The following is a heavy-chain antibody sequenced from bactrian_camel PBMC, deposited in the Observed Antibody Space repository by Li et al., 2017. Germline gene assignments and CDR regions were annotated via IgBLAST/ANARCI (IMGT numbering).Heavy chain of an antibody. CDR1: GFTFSSSA. CDR3: AALSSA. Sequence: VQLVESGGGLVQPGGSLRLSCAAASGFTFSSSAMSWVRQAPGKGLEWVSVINYVGSSSYYADSVKGRFTISEDNAKNTLYLQMNSLKLEDTAVYYCAALSSAWGQGTQVTVS. V-gene: IGHV3S31*01. CDR2: INYVGSSS. J-gene: IGHJ4*01.